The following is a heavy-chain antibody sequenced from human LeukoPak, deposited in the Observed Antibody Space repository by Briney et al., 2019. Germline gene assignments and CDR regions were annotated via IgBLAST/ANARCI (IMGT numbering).Heavy chain of an antibody. J-gene: IGHJ6*02. V-gene: IGHV3-30-3*01. CDR2: ISYDGSNK. CDR1: GFTFSSYA. CDR3: ARDARTGGYYYYGMDV. Sequence: PGGSLRLSCAASGFTFSSYAMHWVRQAPGKGLEWVAVISYDGSNKYYADSVKGRFTISRDNSKNTLYLQMNSLRAEDTAVYYCARDARTGGYYYYGMDVWGQGTTVTVSS. D-gene: IGHD1-1*01.